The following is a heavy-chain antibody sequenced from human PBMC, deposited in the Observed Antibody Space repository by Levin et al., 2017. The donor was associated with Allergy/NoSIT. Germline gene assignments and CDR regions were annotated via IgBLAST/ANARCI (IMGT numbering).Heavy chain of an antibody. CDR3: ARSPTAMLGYCSGGSCYSSFDY. Sequence: ASVKVSCKASGYTFTNYGISWVRQAPGQGLEWMGWISAYNGNTNYAQKLQGRVTMTTDTSTSTAYMELRSLRSDDTAVYYCARSPTAMLGYCSGGSCYSSFDYWGQGTLVTVSS. CDR1: GYTFTNYG. V-gene: IGHV1-18*01. J-gene: IGHJ4*02. CDR2: ISAYNGNT. D-gene: IGHD2-15*01.